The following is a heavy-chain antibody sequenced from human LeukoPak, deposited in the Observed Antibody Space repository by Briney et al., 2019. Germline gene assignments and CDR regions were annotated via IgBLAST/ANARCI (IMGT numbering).Heavy chain of an antibody. D-gene: IGHD2-2*01. Sequence: GGSLRLSCAASGFTFSNYGMSWVRQAPGKGLEWVSGISGSGGRTYYGDSVKGRFTISRDNSKNTLYLQMNSLRIEDTAIYYCAKDLKPVVVPDATRGYFDYWGQGTLVTVSS. CDR2: ISGSGGRT. CDR3: AKDLKPVVVPDATRGYFDY. CDR1: GFTFSNYG. J-gene: IGHJ4*02. V-gene: IGHV3-23*01.